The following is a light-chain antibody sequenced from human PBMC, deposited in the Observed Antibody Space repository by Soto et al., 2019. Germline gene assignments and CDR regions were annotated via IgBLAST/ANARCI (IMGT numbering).Light chain of an antibody. CDR1: QSLLNSNGYNY. CDR2: LGS. CDR3: MQALQPLT. J-gene: IGKJ4*01. Sequence: DIVMTPSQLSLPVTPGETASISCRSSQSLLNSNGYNYLDWYLQKPGQSPQLLLYLGSNRASGVPDRVSGSGSCTDFTLKISRVEADDVEVYYCMQALQPLTFGRGTKVESK. V-gene: IGKV2-28*01.